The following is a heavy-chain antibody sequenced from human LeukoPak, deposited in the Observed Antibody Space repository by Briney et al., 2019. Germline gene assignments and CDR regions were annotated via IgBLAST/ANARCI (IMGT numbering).Heavy chain of an antibody. J-gene: IGHJ5*02. D-gene: IGHD2-2*01. CDR2: IIPIFGTA. V-gene: IGHV1-69*05. Sequence: ASAKISCKASGGTFSSYAISWVRQAPGQRLEWMGGIIPIFGTANYAQKFQGRVTITTDESTSTADMELSSLRSEDTAVYYCARVGSEIGYCSSTSCSNWFDPWGQGTLVTVSS. CDR1: GGTFSSYA. CDR3: ARVGSEIGYCSSTSCSNWFDP.